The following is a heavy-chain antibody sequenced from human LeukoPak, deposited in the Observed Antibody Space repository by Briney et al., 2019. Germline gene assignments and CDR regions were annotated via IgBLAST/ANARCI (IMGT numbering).Heavy chain of an antibody. V-gene: IGHV3-48*03. D-gene: IGHD4-23*01. CDR3: ARDYGGNPGY. Sequence: GGSPRLSCAASGFTFSSFDMNWVRQAPGKGLEWVSYISSSGRSVYYADSVKGRFTISRDSAKNSLYLQMNSLRAEDTAVYYCARDYGGNPGYWGQGTLVTVSS. J-gene: IGHJ4*02. CDR2: ISSSGRSV. CDR1: GFTFSSFD.